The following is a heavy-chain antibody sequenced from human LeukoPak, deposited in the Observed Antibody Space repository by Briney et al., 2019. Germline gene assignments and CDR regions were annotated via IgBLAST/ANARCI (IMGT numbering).Heavy chain of an antibody. V-gene: IGHV3-23*01. Sequence: PGGSLRLSCAASGFTFSSYAMSWVRQAPGKGLEWVSAISGSGGSTYYADSVKGRFTISRDNSKNTLYLQMNSLRAEDTAVYYCAKEFVVVPAAKGYYNWFDPWGREPWSPSPQ. CDR1: GFTFSSYA. J-gene: IGHJ5*02. D-gene: IGHD2-2*01. CDR2: ISGSGGST. CDR3: AKEFVVVPAAKGYYNWFDP.